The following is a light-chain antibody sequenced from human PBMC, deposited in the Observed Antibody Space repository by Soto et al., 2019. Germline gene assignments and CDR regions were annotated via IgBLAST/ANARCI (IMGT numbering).Light chain of an antibody. V-gene: IGKV3-20*01. CDR2: GES. CDR1: QRVSRSY. J-gene: IGKJ5*01. CDR3: QQYGSSST. Sequence: EIVLTQSPGTLSLSPGERATLSCRASQRVSRSYLAWYQQKPGQAPRLLIYGESSRPTGMPDRFSGSGSRTDFTLTISRLEPEGFAWYYFQQYGSSSTFGEGTRRE.